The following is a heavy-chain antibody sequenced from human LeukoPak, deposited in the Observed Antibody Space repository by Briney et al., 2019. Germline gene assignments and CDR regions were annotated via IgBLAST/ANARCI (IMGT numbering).Heavy chain of an antibody. V-gene: IGHV1-2*06. J-gene: IGHJ1*01. CDR1: GYTFTGYY. CDR2: INPNSGGT. Sequence: ASVKVSCKVSGYTFTGYYMYWVRQAPGQGLEWMGRINPNSGGTNYAQKFQGRVTMTRDTSISTAYMELSRLRSDDTAVYYCARGVLEQQLVSRWVIAEYFQHWGQGTLVTVSS. D-gene: IGHD6-13*01. CDR3: ARGVLEQQLVSRWVIAEYFQH.